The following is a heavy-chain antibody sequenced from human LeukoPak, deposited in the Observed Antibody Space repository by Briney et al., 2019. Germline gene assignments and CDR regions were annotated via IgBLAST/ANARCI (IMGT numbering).Heavy chain of an antibody. CDR1: GFTVSSNY. CDR2: INSGGTT. V-gene: IGHV3-53*01. J-gene: IGHJ4*02. Sequence: GGSLRLSCAASGFTVSSNYMSWVRQGPGKGLEWVSVINSGGTTYYADSVKGRFTISRDRSKNTLYLQMNSLRAEDTAVYYCARGYQPLWGYWGQGTLVTVSS. D-gene: IGHD1-14*01. CDR3: ARGYQPLWGY.